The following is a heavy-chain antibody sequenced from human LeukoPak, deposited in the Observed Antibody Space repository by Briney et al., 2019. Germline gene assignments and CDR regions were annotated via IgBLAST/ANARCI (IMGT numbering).Heavy chain of an antibody. V-gene: IGHV4-61*02. Sequence: SQTLSLTCTVSGDSISSGDYYWSWIRQPAGKGLEWIGRISSSGSTNYNPSLKSRVTISVDTSKNQFSLKLSSVTAADTAVYFCARGPYSYDSSGAFDIWGQGTMVTISS. CDR2: ISSSGST. J-gene: IGHJ3*02. CDR1: GDSISSGDYY. CDR3: ARGPYSYDSSGAFDI. D-gene: IGHD3-22*01.